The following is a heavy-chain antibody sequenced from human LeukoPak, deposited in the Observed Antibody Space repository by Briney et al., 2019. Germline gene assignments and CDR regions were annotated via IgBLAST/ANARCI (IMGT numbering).Heavy chain of an antibody. CDR3: AKDVGITTRFPGWFVP. CDR2: IRYDGSNK. CDR1: GFTFSSYG. V-gene: IGHV3-30*02. Sequence: GGSLRLSCAASGFTFSSYGMHWVRQAPGKGLEWVAFIRYDGSNKYYADSVKGRFTISRDNSKNTLYLQTNSLRAEDTAVYYCAKDVGITTRFPGWFVPWGQGTLVTVSS. D-gene: IGHD4-17*01. J-gene: IGHJ5*02.